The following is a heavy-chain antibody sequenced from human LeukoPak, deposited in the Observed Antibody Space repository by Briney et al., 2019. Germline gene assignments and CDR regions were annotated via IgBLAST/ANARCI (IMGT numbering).Heavy chain of an antibody. CDR2: INHSGST. CDR3: ASGPSSSWYPRFDY. Sequence: SETLSLTCAVYGGSFSGYYWSWIRQPPGKGLEWIGEINHSGSTNYNPSLKSRVTISVDTSKNQFSLKLSSVAAADTAVYYCASGPSSSWYPRFDYWGQGTLVTVSS. V-gene: IGHV4-34*01. J-gene: IGHJ4*02. D-gene: IGHD6-13*01. CDR1: GGSFSGYY.